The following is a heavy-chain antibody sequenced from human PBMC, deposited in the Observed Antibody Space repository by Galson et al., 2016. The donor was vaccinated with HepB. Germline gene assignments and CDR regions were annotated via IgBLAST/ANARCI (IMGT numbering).Heavy chain of an antibody. J-gene: IGHJ4*02. CDR2: INSDGSYR. V-gene: IGHV3-74*01. CDR1: GFTFSSYW. D-gene: IGHD5-24*01. Sequence: SLRLSCAASGFTFSSYWMHWVRQVPGKGLVWVSRINSDGSYRTYADSVKGRFTISRDNAKNTVYLQMNSLSAEDTAVYYCIRVSHRGVVYWGQGTLVTVSS. CDR3: IRVSHRGVVY.